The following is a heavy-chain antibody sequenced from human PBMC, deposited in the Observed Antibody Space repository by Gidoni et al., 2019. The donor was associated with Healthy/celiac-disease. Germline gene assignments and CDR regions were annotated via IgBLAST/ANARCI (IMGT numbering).Heavy chain of an antibody. D-gene: IGHD4-17*01. CDR3: ARDTHGDYGVVY. CDR2: IWYDGSNK. CDR1: GFTFSSYG. V-gene: IGHV3-33*01. Sequence: QVQLVESGGGVVQPGRSLRLSCAASGFTFSSYGMHWVRQAPGKGLEWVAVIWYDGSNKYYADSVKGRFTISRDNSKNTLYLQMNSLRAEDTAVYYCARDTHGDYGVVYWGQGTLVTVSS. J-gene: IGHJ4*02.